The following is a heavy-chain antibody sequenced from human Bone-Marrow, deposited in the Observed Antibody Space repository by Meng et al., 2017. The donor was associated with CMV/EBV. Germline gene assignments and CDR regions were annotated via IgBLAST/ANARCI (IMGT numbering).Heavy chain of an antibody. Sequence: GESLKISCAASGFTFSSYEMNWVRQAPGKGLEWVSAISGSGGSTYYADSVKGRFTISRDNSKNTLYLQMNSLRAEDTAVYYCAKSNWGYYFDYWGQGTRVTVSS. V-gene: IGHV3-23*01. CDR2: ISGSGGST. D-gene: IGHD7-27*01. CDR3: AKSNWGYYFDY. J-gene: IGHJ4*02. CDR1: GFTFSSYE.